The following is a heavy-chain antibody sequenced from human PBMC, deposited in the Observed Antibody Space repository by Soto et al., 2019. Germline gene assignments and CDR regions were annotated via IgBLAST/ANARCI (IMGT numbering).Heavy chain of an antibody. D-gene: IGHD3-10*01. Sequence: ASVTVSCKASGYTFNNYDIHWVRQAPGHGLEWMGWMNPNSGNTGYAQNFRGRVTMTQNTAIGTAYMELSSLRSDGTATYYCTRAYGAETFDFWGQGTRVTVSS. J-gene: IGHJ5*01. CDR3: TRAYGAETFDF. V-gene: IGHV1-8*02. CDR2: MNPNSGNT. CDR1: GYTFNNYD.